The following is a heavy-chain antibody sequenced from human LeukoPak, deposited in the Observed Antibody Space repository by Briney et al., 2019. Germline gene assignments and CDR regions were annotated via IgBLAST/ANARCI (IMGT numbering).Heavy chain of an antibody. Sequence: TSETLSLTCTVSGGSISSSSYYWGWIRQPPGKGLEWIGSIYYSGSTYYNPSLKSRVTISADTSKNQFTLKLSSVTAADTAVYYCARLNWNDGFYYFDYWGQGTLVTVSS. V-gene: IGHV4-39*01. CDR3: ARLNWNDGFYYFDY. J-gene: IGHJ4*02. D-gene: IGHD1-20*01. CDR2: IYYSGST. CDR1: GGSISSSSYY.